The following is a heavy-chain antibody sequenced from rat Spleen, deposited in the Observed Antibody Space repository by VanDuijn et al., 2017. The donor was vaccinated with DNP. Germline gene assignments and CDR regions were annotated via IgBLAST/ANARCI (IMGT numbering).Heavy chain of an antibody. D-gene: IGHD1-3*01. CDR2: ISNSGGST. J-gene: IGHJ1*01. Sequence: EVQLVESGGSLVQPGRSLKLSCAASGFTFKNYWMTWIRQVPGKGLEWIASISNSGGSTYYPDSVKGRFTISRDNAKSTLYLQMDSLRSEDTATYYCARHGRVTTVATYWYFDFWGPGTMVTVSS. CDR1: GFTFKNYW. CDR3: ARHGRVTTVATYWYFDF. V-gene: IGHV5-31*01.